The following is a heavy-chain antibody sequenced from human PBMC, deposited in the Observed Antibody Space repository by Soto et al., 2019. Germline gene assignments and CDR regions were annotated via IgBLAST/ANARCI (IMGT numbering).Heavy chain of an antibody. CDR2: IKFDGSQR. CDR1: GFALSRFW. J-gene: IGHJ3*01. D-gene: IGHD1-26*01. V-gene: IGHV3-7*01. CDR3: ARDEDYSDRDLWYDGYDL. Sequence: QPGGSLRLSCAASGFALSRFWMNWVRQAPGKGLEWVANIKFDGSQRSYVDSVKGRFTIFRDNAGNSLHLQMDSLRVEDTAVYFCARDEDYSDRDLWYDGYDLWGQGTMVTV.